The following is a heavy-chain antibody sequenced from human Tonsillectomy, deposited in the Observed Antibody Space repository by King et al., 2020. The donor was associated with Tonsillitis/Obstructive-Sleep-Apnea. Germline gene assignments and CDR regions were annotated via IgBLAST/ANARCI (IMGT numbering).Heavy chain of an antibody. D-gene: IGHD6-19*01. CDR2: IYYSGST. J-gene: IGHJ5*02. Sequence: VQLQASGPGLVKPSETLSLTCTVSGGSISSYYWSWIRQPPGKGLEWIGYIYYSGSTNYNPSLKSRVTISVDTSKNQFSLKLSSVTAADTAVYYCASLYGSVFSRGAVDPWGQGTLGTVAA. V-gene: IGHV4-59*08. CDR3: ASLYGSVFSRGAVDP. CDR1: GGSISSYY.